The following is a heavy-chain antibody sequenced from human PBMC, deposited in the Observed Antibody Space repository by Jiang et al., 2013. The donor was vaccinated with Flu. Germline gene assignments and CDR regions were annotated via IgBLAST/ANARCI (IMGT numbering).Heavy chain of an antibody. CDR1: GFTFRDHN. J-gene: IGHJ4*02. CDR3: ARDNRAYSFDY. V-gene: IGHV3-33*08. Sequence: QLVESGGGVVQPGGSLRLSCVASGFTFRDHNMHWVRQAPGKGLEWVAMTWYEGNKESYADSVKGRFTISRDSSRSTLYLQMDSLRAEDTAVYFCARDNRAYSFDYWGQGTLVTVSS. CDR2: TWYEGNKE. D-gene: IGHD2/OR15-2a*01.